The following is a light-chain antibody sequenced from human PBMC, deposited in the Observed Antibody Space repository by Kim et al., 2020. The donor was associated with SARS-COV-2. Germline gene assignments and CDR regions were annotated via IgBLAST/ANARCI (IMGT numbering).Light chain of an antibody. Sequence: SVTISCTGTSSDVGVVDYNYVSWYQQYPGKAPKLMISDGNKRPSGVPDRFSGSKSGNTASLTISGLQAEDEADYYCCSYAGSYTWVFGGGTQLTVL. J-gene: IGLJ3*02. V-gene: IGLV2-11*01. CDR2: DGN. CDR3: CSYAGSYTWV. CDR1: SSDVGVVDYNY.